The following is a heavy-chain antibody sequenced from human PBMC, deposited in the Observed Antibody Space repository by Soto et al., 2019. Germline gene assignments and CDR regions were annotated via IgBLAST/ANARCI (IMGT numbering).Heavy chain of an antibody. D-gene: IGHD6-13*01. CDR2: IIPIFGTA. CDR3: ARDFVVAAAGTGGFDP. Sequence: GASVKVSCKASGGTFSSYAISWARQAPGQGLEWMGGIIPIFGTANYAQKFQGRVTITADESTSTAYMELSSLRSEDTAVYYCARDFVVAAAGTGGFDPWGQGTLVTVSS. V-gene: IGHV1-69*13. J-gene: IGHJ5*02. CDR1: GGTFSSYA.